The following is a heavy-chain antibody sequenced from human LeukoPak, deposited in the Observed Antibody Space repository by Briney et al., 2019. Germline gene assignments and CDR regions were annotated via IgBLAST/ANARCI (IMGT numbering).Heavy chain of an antibody. D-gene: IGHD3-22*01. V-gene: IGHV4-38-2*01. CDR2: IYHSGNT. Sequence: SETLSLTCAVSGYSINNDYYWGWIRQPPGKGLEWIGSIYHSGNTDYNPSLKSRVTISVDTSKNQFSLKLSSVTAADTAVYYCARHLYDSSGYVDYWGQGTPVTVSS. J-gene: IGHJ4*02. CDR3: ARHLYDSSGYVDY. CDR1: GYSINNDYY.